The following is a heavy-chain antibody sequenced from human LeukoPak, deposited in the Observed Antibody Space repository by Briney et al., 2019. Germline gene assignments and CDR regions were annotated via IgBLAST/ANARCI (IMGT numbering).Heavy chain of an antibody. Sequence: SQTLSLTCTVSGGSINSGPSYWSWIRQPAGKGLEWIGRIYTSGSTNYNPSLKSRVTVSVDTSKNLFFLKLSSVTAADTAVYYCARDYYDSSGYSAEWFDPWGQGTLVTVSP. CDR3: ARDYYDSSGYSAEWFDP. CDR2: IYTSGST. D-gene: IGHD3-22*01. J-gene: IGHJ5*02. CDR1: GGSINSGPSY. V-gene: IGHV4-61*02.